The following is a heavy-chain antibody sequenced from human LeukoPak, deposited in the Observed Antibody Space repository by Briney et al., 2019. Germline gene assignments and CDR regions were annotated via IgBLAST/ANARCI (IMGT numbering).Heavy chain of an antibody. Sequence: SETLSLTCTVSGGSISSSSYYWGWIRQPPGKGLEWIGSIYYSGSTYYNPSLKSRVTISVDTSKNQFSLKLSSVTAADTAVYYCAVGEDYFDYWGRGTLVTVSS. CDR1: GGSISSSSYY. J-gene: IGHJ4*02. CDR3: AVGEDYFDY. D-gene: IGHD3-10*01. CDR2: IYYSGST. V-gene: IGHV4-39*01.